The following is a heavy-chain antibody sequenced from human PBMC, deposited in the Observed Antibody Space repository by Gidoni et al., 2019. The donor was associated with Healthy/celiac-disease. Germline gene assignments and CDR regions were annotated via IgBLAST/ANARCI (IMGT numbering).Heavy chain of an antibody. D-gene: IGHD3-3*01. Sequence: QLQLQESGPGLVKPSATLSLTCTVSAGSLSSSSYYLGWIRQPPGKGLEWIGTIYYSGSTYYNPSIKSRVTISVDTSKNQFSLKLSSVTAADTAVYYCARQPYDFWRGGFDPWGQGTLVTVSS. CDR2: IYYSGST. CDR1: AGSLSSSSYY. V-gene: IGHV4-39*01. CDR3: ARQPYDFWRGGFDP. J-gene: IGHJ5*02.